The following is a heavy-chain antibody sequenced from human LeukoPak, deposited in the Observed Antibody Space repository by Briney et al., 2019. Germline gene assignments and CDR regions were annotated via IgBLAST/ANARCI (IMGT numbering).Heavy chain of an antibody. D-gene: IGHD4-11*01. Sequence: PGGSLRLSCVVSGFTFNNYWISWVRQVPGKGLEWVANIKEDGSQQYYVDSAKGRFTISRDNAKNSVYLQMNSLGAEDTAVYHCARDGDYGNYSPFDYWGQGTLATVSS. CDR3: ARDGDYGNYSPFDY. CDR1: GFTFNNYW. CDR2: IKEDGSQQ. V-gene: IGHV3-7*01. J-gene: IGHJ4*02.